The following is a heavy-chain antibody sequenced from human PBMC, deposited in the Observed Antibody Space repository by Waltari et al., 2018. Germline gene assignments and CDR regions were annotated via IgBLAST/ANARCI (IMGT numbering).Heavy chain of an antibody. J-gene: IGHJ5*02. D-gene: IGHD1-26*01. CDR3: ARVNSGTPNWFDP. CDR2: ITSAGSYA. CDR1: GLPFSSYS. V-gene: IGHV3-21*02. Sequence: EVQLVESGGGLVTPGGSLRLSCAGAGLPFSSYSMSWVRQAPGKGLEWVSSITSAGSYAYYGDSVKGRFTISRDNAQNSLSLQMHSLRVEDSAIYYCARVNSGTPNWFDPWGQGTLVSVSS.